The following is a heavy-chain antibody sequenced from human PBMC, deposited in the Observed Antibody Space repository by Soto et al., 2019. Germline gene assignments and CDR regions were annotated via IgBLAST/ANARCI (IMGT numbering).Heavy chain of an antibody. CDR2: IYYSGST. CDR1: GGSISSSSYY. J-gene: IGHJ5*02. V-gene: IGHV4-39*01. D-gene: IGHD2-8*01. CDR3: ATHIVLMVYEMNWCDP. Sequence: QRQLQESGPGLVKPSETLSLTCTVSGGSISSSSYYWGWIRQPPGKGLEWIGSIYYSGSTYYNPSLKSRVTISGDTSKNQFSLKLSSVTAADTAVYYCATHIVLMVYEMNWCDPWGQGTLVTVSS.